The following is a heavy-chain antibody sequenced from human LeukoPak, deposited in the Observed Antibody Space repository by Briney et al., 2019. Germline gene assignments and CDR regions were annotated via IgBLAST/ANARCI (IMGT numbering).Heavy chain of an antibody. D-gene: IGHD2-15*01. Sequence: SETLSLTCTVSGGSFNSYYWSWIRQPPGKGLEWIGYIYYSGSTDYNPSLKSRVTISIDTSKNQFSLKLTSVTPADTAVYYCARGIVVVAQLGYYYYYMDVWGKGTTVTISS. CDR2: IYYSGST. V-gene: IGHV4-59*01. CDR1: GGSFNSYY. CDR3: ARGIVVVAQLGYYYYYMDV. J-gene: IGHJ6*03.